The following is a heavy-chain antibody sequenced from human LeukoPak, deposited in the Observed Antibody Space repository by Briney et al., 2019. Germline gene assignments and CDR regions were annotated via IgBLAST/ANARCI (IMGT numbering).Heavy chain of an antibody. Sequence: GGSLRLSCAGSGFTVSSYWMSWVRQAPGKGLEWVGNIKQDGSERYYVDSVKGRFTISRDNAKSSVFLQMNSLRAEDTAMYFCATRLYSSSNYYFDYWGQGTLVTVSS. CDR1: GFTVSSYW. D-gene: IGHD6-13*01. CDR3: ATRLYSSSNYYFDY. J-gene: IGHJ4*02. CDR2: IKQDGSER. V-gene: IGHV3-7*03.